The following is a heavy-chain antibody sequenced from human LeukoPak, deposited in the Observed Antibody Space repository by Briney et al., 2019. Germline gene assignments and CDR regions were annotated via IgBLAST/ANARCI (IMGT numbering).Heavy chain of an antibody. CDR2: IYYSGST. D-gene: IGHD1-1*01. V-gene: IGHV4-39*01. Sequence: SETLSLTRTVSGGSLSSSSYYWGWIRQPPGKGLEWIGNIYYSGSTYYSPSLKGRVTISVDTSKNQFSLKLSSVTGADTAVYYCARPVPSRLGWFDPWGQGSLVTVSS. CDR1: GGSLSSSSYY. CDR3: ARPVPSRLGWFDP. J-gene: IGHJ5*02.